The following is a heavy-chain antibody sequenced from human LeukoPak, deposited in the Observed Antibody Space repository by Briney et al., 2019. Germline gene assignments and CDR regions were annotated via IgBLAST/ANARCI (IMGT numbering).Heavy chain of an antibody. J-gene: IGHJ4*02. CDR1: GCTFSSYW. CDR3: ARDRSYMVDS. CDR2: INGDGSST. V-gene: IGHV3-74*01. D-gene: IGHD3-10*01. Sequence: GGSLRLSCAASGCTFSSYWMHWVRQTPGKVLVWVSHINGDGSSTSYADSVKGRFTISRDNAKDTLYLQMNSLSAEDTAVYYCARDRSYMVDSWGQGTLVTVSS.